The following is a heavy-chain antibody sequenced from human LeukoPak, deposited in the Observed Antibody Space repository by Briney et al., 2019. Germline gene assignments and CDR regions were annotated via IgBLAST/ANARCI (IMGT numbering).Heavy chain of an antibody. V-gene: IGHV3-23*01. CDR2: ISGSGGST. CDR1: GFTFSGFA. CDR3: ASVGIGGAYYNDY. J-gene: IGHJ4*02. D-gene: IGHD2-21*01. Sequence: PGGSLRLSCAASGFTFSGFAMSWVRQAPGKGLEWVSSISGSGGSTYYADSVKGRFTISRDTSKNTLFLQMNSLRAEDTAVYYCASVGIGGAYYNDYWGQGTLVTVSS.